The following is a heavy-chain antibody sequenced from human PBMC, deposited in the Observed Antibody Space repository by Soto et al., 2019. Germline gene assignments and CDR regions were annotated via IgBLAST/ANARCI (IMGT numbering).Heavy chain of an antibody. CDR3: ARGPDCRDHGWFDS. Sequence: SETLSLTCSVSGGSIISTFYYWLWLRQPPGKGLEWIANIHYSGGTHYSPSLKSRVAISVDTSKSQFSLTLDSVTAADTAVYYCARGPDCRDHGWFDSWGQGILVTVSS. CDR1: GGSIISTFYY. J-gene: IGHJ5*01. D-gene: IGHD2-21*02. V-gene: IGHV4-39*01. CDR2: IHYSGGT.